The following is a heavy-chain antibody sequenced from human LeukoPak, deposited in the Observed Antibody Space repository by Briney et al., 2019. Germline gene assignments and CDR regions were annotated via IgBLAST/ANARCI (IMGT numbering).Heavy chain of an antibody. Sequence: GGSLRLSCAASGFTFSSYSMNWVRQAPGKGLEWVSYISSSSSTVYYADSVKGRFTISRDNAKNSLYLQMNSLRAEDTAVYYCTRDRDYYDSSGSYWGQGTLVTVSS. V-gene: IGHV3-48*01. CDR3: TRDRDYYDSSGSY. CDR2: ISSSSSTV. J-gene: IGHJ4*02. CDR1: GFTFSSYS. D-gene: IGHD3-22*01.